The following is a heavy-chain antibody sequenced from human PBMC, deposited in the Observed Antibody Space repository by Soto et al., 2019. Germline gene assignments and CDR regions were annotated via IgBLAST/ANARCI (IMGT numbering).Heavy chain of an antibody. CDR3: ARDSRSSSSWPPYYYYGMDV. D-gene: IGHD6-13*01. J-gene: IGHJ6*02. CDR2: ISYDGSNK. V-gene: IGHV3-30-3*01. CDR1: GFTFSSYA. Sequence: GGSLRLSCAASGFTFSSYAMHWVRQAPGKGLEWVAVISYDGSNKYYADSVKGRFTISRDNSKNTLYLQMNSLRAEDTAVYYCARDSRSSSSWPPYYYYGMDVWGQGTTVTVSS.